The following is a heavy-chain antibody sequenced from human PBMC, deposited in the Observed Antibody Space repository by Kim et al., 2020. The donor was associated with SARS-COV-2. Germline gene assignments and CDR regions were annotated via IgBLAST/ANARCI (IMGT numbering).Heavy chain of an antibody. V-gene: IGHV3-9*01. Sequence: ADVVKGRFTISRDNGKYSLYLQTNSLRAEDTALYYCARGGVRGVPYYFDSWGQGTLVTVSS. D-gene: IGHD3-10*01. J-gene: IGHJ4*02. CDR3: ARGGVRGVPYYFDS.